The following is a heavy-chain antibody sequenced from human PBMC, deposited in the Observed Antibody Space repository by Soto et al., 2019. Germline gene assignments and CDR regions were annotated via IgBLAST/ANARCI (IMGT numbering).Heavy chain of an antibody. Sequence: PGESLKISCKGSGYTFTKYWIGWVRQMSGKGLEWMGIIYPGDSDTRYSPSLQGQVTLSADESIGTAYLQWSSLKASDTAMYYCVRSVAQQPMATLDYWGQGTLVTVS. J-gene: IGHJ4*02. CDR3: VRSVAQQPMATLDY. D-gene: IGHD2-8*01. V-gene: IGHV5-51*01. CDR2: IYPGDSDT. CDR1: GYTFTKYW.